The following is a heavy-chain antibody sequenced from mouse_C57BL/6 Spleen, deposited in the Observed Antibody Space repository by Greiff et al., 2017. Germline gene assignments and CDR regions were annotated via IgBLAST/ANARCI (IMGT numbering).Heavy chain of an antibody. V-gene: IGHV5-9-1*02. CDR3: TRERVELGRRYFDV. CDR2: ISSGGDYI. J-gene: IGHJ1*03. D-gene: IGHD4-1*01. Sequence: EVKLMESGEGLVKPGGSLKLSCAASGFTFSSYAMSWVRQTPEKRLEWVAYISSGGDYIYYADTVKGRFTISRDNARNTLYLQMSSLKSEDTAMYYCTRERVELGRRYFDVWGTGTTLTVSS. CDR1: GFTFSSYA.